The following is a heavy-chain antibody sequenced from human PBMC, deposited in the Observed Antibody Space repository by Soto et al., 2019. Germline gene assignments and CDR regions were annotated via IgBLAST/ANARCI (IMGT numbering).Heavy chain of an antibody. CDR2: IYSGGST. Sequence: GGSLRLSCADSGFTVSSNYMSWVRQAPGKGLEWVSVIYSGGSTYYADSVKGRFTISRDNSKNTLYLQMNSLRAEDTAVYYCAVYYDSSGSRPGGLDIWGQGTMVTVSS. CDR3: AVYYDSSGSRPGGLDI. V-gene: IGHV3-66*01. D-gene: IGHD3-22*01. CDR1: GFTVSSNY. J-gene: IGHJ3*02.